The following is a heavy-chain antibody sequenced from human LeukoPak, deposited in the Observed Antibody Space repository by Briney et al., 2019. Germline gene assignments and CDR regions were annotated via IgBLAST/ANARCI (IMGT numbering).Heavy chain of an antibody. Sequence: ASVKVSCKASGGTFSSYAISWVRQAPGQGLEWMGRIIPIFGTANYAQKFQGRVTITTDEYTSTAYMELSSLRSEDTAVYYCARGGYCSSTSCYFPPSFDYWGQGTLVTVSS. CDR1: GGTFSSYA. CDR2: IIPIFGTA. J-gene: IGHJ4*02. CDR3: ARGGYCSSTSCYFPPSFDY. V-gene: IGHV1-69*05. D-gene: IGHD2-2*01.